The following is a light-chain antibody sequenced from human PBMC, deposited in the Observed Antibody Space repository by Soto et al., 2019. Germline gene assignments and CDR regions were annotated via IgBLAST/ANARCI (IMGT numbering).Light chain of an antibody. Sequence: DIQMTQSPSSLSASVGDRVTITCRASQSIRSDLNWYQQRPGKAPKLLIYTTSNLESGVPSRFSGSGSVTDFTLTISNLQPEDFATYFCQQGFSRPRTFGLGTKVDIK. CDR1: QSIRSD. J-gene: IGKJ1*01. CDR3: QQGFSRPRT. CDR2: TTS. V-gene: IGKV1-39*01.